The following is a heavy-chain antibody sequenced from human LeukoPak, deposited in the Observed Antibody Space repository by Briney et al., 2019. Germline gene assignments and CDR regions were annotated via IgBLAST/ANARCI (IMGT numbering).Heavy chain of an antibody. J-gene: IGHJ4*02. D-gene: IGHD5-18*01. Sequence: GGSLRLSCAASGFTFSTYAMTWVRQAPGKGLEWVSLISGTGGSTYYADSVKGRFTISRDNSKNTLYLQMNSLRAEDTAVYYCARGGRGYSYGSFDYWGQGTLVTVSS. V-gene: IGHV3-23*01. CDR2: ISGTGGST. CDR3: ARGGRGYSYGSFDY. CDR1: GFTFSTYA.